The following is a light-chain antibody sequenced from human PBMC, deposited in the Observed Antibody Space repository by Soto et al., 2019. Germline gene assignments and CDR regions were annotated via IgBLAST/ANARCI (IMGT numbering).Light chain of an antibody. Sequence: EIVLTQSPDTLSLSPGESATLSCRASESVSRYLAWYHQRSGQAPRLLIFDASVRVPTTPARFSGSVSGTEFTLTISSLESEDFAVYFCQQYGDRPRTFGQGTKVDIK. J-gene: IGKJ1*01. V-gene: IGKV3-15*01. CDR2: DAS. CDR3: QQYGDRPRT. CDR1: ESVSRY.